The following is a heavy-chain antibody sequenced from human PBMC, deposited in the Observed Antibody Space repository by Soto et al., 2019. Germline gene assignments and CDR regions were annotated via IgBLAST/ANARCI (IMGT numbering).Heavy chain of an antibody. V-gene: IGHV3-30-3*01. CDR3: ARDVTGTNYYFDY. CDR2: ISYDGSNK. CDR1: GFTFSSYA. J-gene: IGHJ4*02. D-gene: IGHD1-7*01. Sequence: QVQLAESGGGVVQPGRSLRLSCAASGFTFSSYAMHWVRQAPGRGLEWVAVISYDGSNKYYADSVKGRFTISRDNSKNALYLQMNSLRPEDTAVYYCARDVTGTNYYFDYWGQGTLVTVSS.